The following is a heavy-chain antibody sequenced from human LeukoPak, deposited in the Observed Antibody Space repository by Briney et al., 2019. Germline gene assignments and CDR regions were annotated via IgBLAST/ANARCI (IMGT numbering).Heavy chain of an antibody. CDR1: GFTFSSYS. D-gene: IGHD1-26*01. V-gene: IGHV3-48*02. CDR3: ASSGSYRFDY. Sequence: GGSLRLSCAASGFTFSSYSMNWVRQAPGKGLEWVSHITARGTAMFYADSVKGRFTISRDNAKNSLYLRMNSLRDEDTAVYYCASSGSYRFDYWGQGTLVTVSS. CDR2: ITARGTAM. J-gene: IGHJ4*02.